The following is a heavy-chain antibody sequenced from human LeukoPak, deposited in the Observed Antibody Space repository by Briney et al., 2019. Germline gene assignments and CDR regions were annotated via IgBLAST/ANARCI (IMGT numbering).Heavy chain of an antibody. J-gene: IGHJ4*02. V-gene: IGHV3-21*01. Sequence: PGGSLRLSCAASGFTFSSYSMNWVRQAPGKGLEWVSSISSSSSYIYYADSVKGRFTISRDNAKNSLYLQMNSLRAEDTAVYYCARRAGFDYDSSGYVNWGQGTLVTVSS. CDR3: ARRAGFDYDSSGYVN. CDR2: ISSSSSYI. D-gene: IGHD3-22*01. CDR1: GFTFSSYS.